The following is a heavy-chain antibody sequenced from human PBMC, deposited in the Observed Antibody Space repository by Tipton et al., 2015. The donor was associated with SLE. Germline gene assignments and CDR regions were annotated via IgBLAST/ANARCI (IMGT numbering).Heavy chain of an antibody. Sequence: QLVQSGAEVKMPGTSIKVSCEASGFTFTSFAMQWVRQARGQRLEWIGWIVVGGGSTNYAQIFQERVTITRDLSTSTAYLELRSLRSEDTAVYYCARAPGYGDYQRYYYYGLDVWGKGTTVTVSS. J-gene: IGHJ6*04. CDR3: ARAPGYGDYQRYYYYGLDV. V-gene: IGHV1-58*02. D-gene: IGHD4-17*01. CDR2: IVVGGGST. CDR1: GFTFTSFA.